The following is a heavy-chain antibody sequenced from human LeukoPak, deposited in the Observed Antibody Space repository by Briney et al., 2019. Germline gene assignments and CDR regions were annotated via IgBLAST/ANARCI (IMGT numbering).Heavy chain of an antibody. CDR1: GGSISSSSYY. V-gene: IGHV4-39*01. CDR2: IYYSGSI. J-gene: IGHJ6*02. CDR3: ARGHYYYYGMDV. Sequence: SETLSLTCTVSGGSISSSSYYWGWIRQPPGKGLEWIGSIYYSGSIYYNPSLKSRVTISVDTSKNQFSLKLSSVTAADTAVYYCARGHYYYYGMDVWGQGTTVTVSS.